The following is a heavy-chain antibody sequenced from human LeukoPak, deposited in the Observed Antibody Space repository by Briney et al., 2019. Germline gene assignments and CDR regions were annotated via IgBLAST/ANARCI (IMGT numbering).Heavy chain of an antibody. CDR2: INYSGST. Sequence: SETLSLTCTVSGGSVSSTTYYWSWIRQPPGKGLEWIASINYSGSTYYNPSLKSRVTISVDTSENQSSLKLSSVTAADTAVYYCARYVVYGSGKYYFDYWGQGTLVTVSS. D-gene: IGHD3-10*01. J-gene: IGHJ4*02. V-gene: IGHV4-39*01. CDR3: ARYVVYGSGKYYFDY. CDR1: GGSVSSTTYY.